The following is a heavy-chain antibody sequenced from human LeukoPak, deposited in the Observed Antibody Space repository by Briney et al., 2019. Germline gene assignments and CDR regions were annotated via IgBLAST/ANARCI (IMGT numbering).Heavy chain of an antibody. Sequence: PGGSLRLSCAASGFTFDDYAMHWVRQAPGKGLERVSGISWNSGSIGYADSVKGRFTISRDNAKNSLYLQMNSLRAEDTALYYCAKDILVIHAGYCSSTSCYAFDIWGQGTMVTVSS. CDR2: ISWNSGSI. CDR1: GFTFDDYA. CDR3: AKDILVIHAGYCSSTSCYAFDI. D-gene: IGHD2-2*01. J-gene: IGHJ3*02. V-gene: IGHV3-9*01.